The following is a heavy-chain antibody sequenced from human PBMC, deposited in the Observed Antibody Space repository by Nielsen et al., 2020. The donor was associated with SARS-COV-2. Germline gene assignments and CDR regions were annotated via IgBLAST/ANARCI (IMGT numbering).Heavy chain of an antibody. CDR2: ISYDGSNK. V-gene: IGHV3-30*04. CDR1: GFTFSSYA. Sequence: GGSLRLSCAASGFTFSSYAMHWVRQAPGKGLEWVAVISYDGSNKYYADSVKGRFTISRDNSKNTLYLQMNSLRAEDTAVYYCAKSLPHIGSGSYYWGQGTLVTVSS. CDR3: AKSLPHIGSGSYY. D-gene: IGHD1-26*01. J-gene: IGHJ4*02.